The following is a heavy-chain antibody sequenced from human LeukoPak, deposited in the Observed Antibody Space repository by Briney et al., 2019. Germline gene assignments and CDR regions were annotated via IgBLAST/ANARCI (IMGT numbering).Heavy chain of an antibody. CDR1: GYTFTSYD. J-gene: IGHJ4*02. CDR2: MNPNSGNT. D-gene: IGHD2-15*01. V-gene: IGHV1-8*01. CDR3: ARVPSRRGAADTQPYFDY. Sequence: ASVKVSCKASGYTFTSYDINWVRQATGQGLEWMGWMNPNSGNTGYAQKFQGRVTMTRNTSISTAYMELSSLRSEDTAVYYCARVPSRRGAADTQPYFDYWGQGTLVTVSS.